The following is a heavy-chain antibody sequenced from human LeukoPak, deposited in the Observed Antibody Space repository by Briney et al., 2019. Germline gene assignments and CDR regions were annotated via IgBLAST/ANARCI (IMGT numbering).Heavy chain of an antibody. J-gene: IGHJ4*02. CDR2: ISHSGGT. CDR1: GYSISSTYY. V-gene: IGHV4-38-2*02. D-gene: IGHD1-1*01. Sequence: SETLSLTCTVSGYSISSTYYGAWIRQPPGKGLEWIATISHSGGTYYTPSLKSRLTISLDTSTNHFSLRLSSVTAADTAVYYCARVNAPVATFDYWGQGTLVTVSS. CDR3: ARVNAPVATFDY.